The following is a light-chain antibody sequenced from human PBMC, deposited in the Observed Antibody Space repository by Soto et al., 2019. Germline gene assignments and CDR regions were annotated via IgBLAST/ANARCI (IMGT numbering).Light chain of an antibody. CDR2: EVT. CDR3: CSYAGSGTYVV. Sequence: QSALTQPASVSGSPGQSITISCTGTSSDVGSYNLVSWYQPHPGKVPKLMISEVTKRPSGVSNRFSGSKSGNTASLTISGLQAEDEADYYCCSYAGSGTYVVFGGGTKLTVL. V-gene: IGLV2-23*02. J-gene: IGLJ2*01. CDR1: SSDVGSYNL.